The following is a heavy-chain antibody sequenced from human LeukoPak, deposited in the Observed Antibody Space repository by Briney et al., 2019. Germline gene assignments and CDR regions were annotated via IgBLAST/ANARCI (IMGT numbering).Heavy chain of an antibody. CDR1: GYTFTSYD. CDR2: MNPDSGNT. J-gene: IGHJ5*02. V-gene: IGHV1-8*01. Sequence: GASVKVSCKASGYTFTSYDINWVRQAAGQRLEWMGWMNPDSGNTGYAQKFQGRVTMTRNASISTAYMELSSLRSEDTAMYYCARGLHCSKANCRRGEWFDPWGQGTLVTVSS. D-gene: IGHD2-2*01. CDR3: ARGLHCSKANCRRGEWFDP.